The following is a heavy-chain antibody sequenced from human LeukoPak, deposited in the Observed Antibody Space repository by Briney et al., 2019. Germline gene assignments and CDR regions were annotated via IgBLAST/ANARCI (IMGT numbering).Heavy chain of an antibody. D-gene: IGHD1-26*01. CDR2: ISSSGTTI. Sequence: PGGSLRLSCAASGFTFSDYYMSWIRQAPGKGLEWVSYISSSGTTIFYADSVKGRFTISRDNAKDSLYLQMNSLRAEDTAVYYCARVSGNYAPDYWGQGTLVTVSS. CDR3: ARVSGNYAPDY. CDR1: GFTFSDYY. V-gene: IGHV3-11*01. J-gene: IGHJ4*02.